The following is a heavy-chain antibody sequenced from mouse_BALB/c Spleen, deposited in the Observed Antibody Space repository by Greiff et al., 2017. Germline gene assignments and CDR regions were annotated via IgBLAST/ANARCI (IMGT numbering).Heavy chain of an antibody. D-gene: IGHD2-1*01. Sequence: VKLMASGPGLVQPSQSLSITCTASGFSLTSYCVHWVRQSPGKGLEWLGVIWSGGSTDYNAAFISRLSISKDTSTSQVFFKMNSLQANDTAIYSCARSGNEDFEDWGAGTTVTVSS. V-gene: IGHV2-2*02. J-gene: IGHJ1*01. CDR3: ARSGNEDFED. CDR1: GFSLTSYC. CDR2: IWSGGST.